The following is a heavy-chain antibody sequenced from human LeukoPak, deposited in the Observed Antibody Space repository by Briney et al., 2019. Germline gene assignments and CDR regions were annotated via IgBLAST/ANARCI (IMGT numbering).Heavy chain of an antibody. CDR1: GFTFRDYG. J-gene: IGHJ4*02. D-gene: IGHD4-17*01. V-gene: IGHV3-20*04. CDR3: ARDKEDGDYALGY. Sequence: GGSLRLSCAASGFTFRDYGMSWVRQAPGKGLEWVSDITWTGGTTNYANSVKGRFTISRDNAKNSLYLQMNSLRAEDTAVYYCARDKEDGDYALGYWGQGTLVTVSS. CDR2: ITWTGGTT.